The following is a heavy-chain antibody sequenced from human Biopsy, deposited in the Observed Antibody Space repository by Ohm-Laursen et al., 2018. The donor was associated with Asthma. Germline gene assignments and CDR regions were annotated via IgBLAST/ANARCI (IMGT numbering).Heavy chain of an antibody. CDR2: IYYTGAT. D-gene: IGHD3-3*01. CDR1: GGSISGFY. J-gene: IGHJ4*02. V-gene: IGHV4-59*01. Sequence: PSDTLSLTCAVSGGSISGFYWSWIRQPPGKGLEWIGYIYYTGATNYNPSLKSRVSISVDTSKNQFSLKLTSVTAADTAVYYRARDFGGWYYFDNWGQGSLVTVSS. CDR3: ARDFGGWYYFDN.